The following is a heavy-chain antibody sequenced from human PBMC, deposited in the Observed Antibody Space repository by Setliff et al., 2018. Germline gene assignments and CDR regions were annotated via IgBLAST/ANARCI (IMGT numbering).Heavy chain of an antibody. CDR2: IIPVLGSA. CDR3: ARDYVISSHSGLNEGWLDP. D-gene: IGHD1-26*01. Sequence: SVKVSCKASGGTFSNYAISWVRQAPGQGLEWMGRIIPVLGSADYAQKFQGRVTFTADEYTSTAYMELSSLTSEDTAVYYCARDYVISSHSGLNEGWLDPWGQGTLVTVSS. CDR1: GGTFSNYA. J-gene: IGHJ5*02. V-gene: IGHV1-69*11.